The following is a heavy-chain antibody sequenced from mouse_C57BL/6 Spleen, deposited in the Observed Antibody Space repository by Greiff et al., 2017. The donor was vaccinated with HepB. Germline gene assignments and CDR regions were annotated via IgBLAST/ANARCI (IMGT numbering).Heavy chain of an antibody. D-gene: IGHD3-1*01. Sequence: VQLQQSGAELVKPGASVKISCKASGYAFSSYWMNWVKQRPGKGLEWIGQIYPGDGDTNYNGKFKGKATLTADKSSSTAYMQLSSLTSADSAVYFCARGGLLAWFAYWGQGTLVTVSA. CDR3: ARGGLLAWFAY. V-gene: IGHV1-80*01. CDR2: IYPGDGDT. CDR1: GYAFSSYW. J-gene: IGHJ3*01.